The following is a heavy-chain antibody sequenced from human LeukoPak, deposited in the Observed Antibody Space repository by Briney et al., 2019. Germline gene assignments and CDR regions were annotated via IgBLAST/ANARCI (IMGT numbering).Heavy chain of an antibody. CDR2: IYYSRST. CDR3: ARDVRRSMITIFADINWFDP. D-gene: IGHD3-3*01. CDR1: GGSISNYY. Sequence: SETLSLTCTVSGGSISNYYWSWIRQPPGKGLEWIGYIYYSRSTYYNPSLKSRVTISVDTSKNQFSLKLSSVTAADTAVYYCARDVRRSMITIFADINWFDPWGQGTLVTVSS. V-gene: IGHV4-59*06. J-gene: IGHJ5*02.